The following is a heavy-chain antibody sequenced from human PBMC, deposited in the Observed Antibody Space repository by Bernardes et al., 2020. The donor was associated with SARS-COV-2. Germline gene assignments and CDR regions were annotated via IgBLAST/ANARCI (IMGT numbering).Heavy chain of an antibody. Sequence: GSLRLSCAASGFTFSSSVMNWVRQAPGKGLEWVSYISTGGSTKYYADSVKGRFTISRDNAKNSLYLQMNSLRAEDTAVYYCAREYTYGFDSWGQGTLVTVSS. V-gene: IGHV3-48*03. CDR3: AREYTYGFDS. D-gene: IGHD5-18*01. J-gene: IGHJ4*02. CDR1: GFTFSSSV. CDR2: ISTGGSTK.